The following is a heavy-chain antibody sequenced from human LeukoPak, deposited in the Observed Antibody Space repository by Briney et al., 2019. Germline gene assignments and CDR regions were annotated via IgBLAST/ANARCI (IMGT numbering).Heavy chain of an antibody. Sequence: ASVKVSCKASGYTFTGYYMHWLRQAPGQGLVWMGRINPNSGGTNYAQKFQGRVTMTRDTSISTAYMELSRLRSDDTAVYYCAIAPSGYSNYVGDWWGQGTLVTVSS. D-gene: IGHD4-11*01. CDR3: AIAPSGYSNYVGDW. CDR1: GYTFTGYY. V-gene: IGHV1-2*06. J-gene: IGHJ4*02. CDR2: INPNSGGT.